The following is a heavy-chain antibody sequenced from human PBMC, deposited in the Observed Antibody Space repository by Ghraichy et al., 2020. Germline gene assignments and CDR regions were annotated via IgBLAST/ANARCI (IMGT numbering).Heavy chain of an antibody. CDR3: AYKRGGNLQQLVPDWFDP. D-gene: IGHD6-13*01. CDR2: ISGSGGST. V-gene: IGHV3-23*01. CDR1: GFTFSSYA. Sequence: GESLNISCAASGFTFSSYAMSWVRQAPGKGLEWVSAISGSGGSTYYADSVRGRFTISRDNSKNTLYLQMNSLRAEDTAVYYCAYKRGGNLQQLVPDWFDPWGQGTLVTVSS. J-gene: IGHJ5*02.